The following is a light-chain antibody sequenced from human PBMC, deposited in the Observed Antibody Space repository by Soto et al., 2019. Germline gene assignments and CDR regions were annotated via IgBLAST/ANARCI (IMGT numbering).Light chain of an antibody. V-gene: IGKV3-20*01. CDR1: QSVSNNY. CDR2: GAS. Sequence: EIVLTQSPGTLSLSPGERATLSCRASQSVSNNYLAWYQQKPGQAPGLLIYGASNRATGIPDWFSGSGSGTDFTLNISSLETADFAVYYWQQYGSSGTFGHGTKVDIK. J-gene: IGKJ1*01. CDR3: QQYGSSGT.